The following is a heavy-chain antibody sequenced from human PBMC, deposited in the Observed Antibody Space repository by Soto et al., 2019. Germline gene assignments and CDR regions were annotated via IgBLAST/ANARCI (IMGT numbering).Heavy chain of an antibody. J-gene: IGHJ4*02. CDR1: GGTFSSYA. V-gene: IGHV1-69*01. CDR3: ARSTSAGYSSRWYGGDDY. D-gene: IGHD6-13*01. CDR2: IIPIFGTA. Sequence: QVQLVQSGAEVKKPGSSVKVSCKASGGTFSSYAISWVRQAPAQGLEWMGGIIPIFGTANYAQKFQGRVTITADESTRTAYMELSSLRSEDTAVYYCARSTSAGYSSRWYGGDDYWGQGTLVTVSS.